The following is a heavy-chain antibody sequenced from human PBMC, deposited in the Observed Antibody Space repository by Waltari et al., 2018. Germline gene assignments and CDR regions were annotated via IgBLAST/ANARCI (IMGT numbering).Heavy chain of an antibody. V-gene: IGHV1-18*01. J-gene: IGHJ4*02. CDR3: AGDKNRYSSAAAPFDY. CDR2: VSAYNGNT. D-gene: IGHD6-25*01. Sequence: QVQLVQSGAEVKKPGASVKVSCKASGYTFTSYGISWVRQAPGQGLEWMGWVSAYNGNTNDAQKLQGRVTMTTDTSTSTAYMELRSLRSDDTAVYYCAGDKNRYSSAAAPFDYWGQGTLVTVSS. CDR1: GYTFTSYG.